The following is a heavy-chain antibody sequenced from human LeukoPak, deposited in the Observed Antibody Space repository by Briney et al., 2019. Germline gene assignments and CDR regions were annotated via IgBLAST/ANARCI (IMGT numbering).Heavy chain of an antibody. J-gene: IGHJ4*02. CDR1: GYTFTGYY. V-gene: IGHV1-2*02. Sequence: ASVKVSCKASGYTFTGYYMHWVRQAPGQGLEWMGWINPNSGGTNYAQKFQGRVTMTTDTSTSTAYMELSSLRSEDTAVYYCARTHYYDSSGYPNYFDCWGQGTLVTVSS. D-gene: IGHD3-22*01. CDR2: INPNSGGT. CDR3: ARTHYYDSSGYPNYFDC.